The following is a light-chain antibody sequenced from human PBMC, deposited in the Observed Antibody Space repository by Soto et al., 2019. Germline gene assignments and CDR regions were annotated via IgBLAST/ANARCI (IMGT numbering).Light chain of an antibody. CDR1: SSDVGGYHY. J-gene: IGLJ2*01. CDR2: EVS. V-gene: IGLV2-14*01. CDR3: SSYTSSSTRV. Sequence: QSALTQPASVSGSPGQSIIISCTGTSSDVGGYHYVSWYQQHPGKAPKLMIYEVSDRPSGVSNRFSGSKSGNTASLTISGLQAEDEADYYCSSYTSSSTRVFGGGTKLTVL.